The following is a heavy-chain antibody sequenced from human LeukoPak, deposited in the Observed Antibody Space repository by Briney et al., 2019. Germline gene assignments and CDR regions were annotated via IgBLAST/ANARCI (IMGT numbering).Heavy chain of an antibody. D-gene: IGHD1-26*01. V-gene: IGHV4-59*01. Sequence: TSETLSLTCTVSGGSISSYYWSWIRQPPGKGLEWIGYIYYSGSTNYNPSLKSRVTISVDTSKNQFSLKLSSVTAADTAVYYCARDAGAPSSRAYYYGMDVWGQGTTVTVSS. CDR2: IYYSGST. J-gene: IGHJ6*02. CDR3: ARDAGAPSSRAYYYGMDV. CDR1: GGSISSYY.